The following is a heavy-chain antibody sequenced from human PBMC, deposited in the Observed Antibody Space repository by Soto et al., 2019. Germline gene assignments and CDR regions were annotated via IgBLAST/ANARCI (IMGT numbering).Heavy chain of an antibody. Sequence: GASVKVSCKASGYTFTGYYMHWVRQAPGQGLEWMGWINPNSGGTNYAQKFQGRVTMTRDTSISTAYMELSRLRSDDTAVYYCAGTNYYDSSGYYNWGQGTLVTVSS. D-gene: IGHD3-22*01. CDR2: INPNSGGT. CDR3: AGTNYYDSSGYYN. V-gene: IGHV1-2*02. J-gene: IGHJ4*02. CDR1: GYTFTGYY.